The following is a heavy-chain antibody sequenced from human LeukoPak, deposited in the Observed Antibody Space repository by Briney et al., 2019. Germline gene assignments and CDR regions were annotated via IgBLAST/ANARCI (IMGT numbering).Heavy chain of an antibody. V-gene: IGHV4-59*12. J-gene: IGHJ4*02. CDR2: IYYSGST. D-gene: IGHD3-3*01. CDR1: GGSISSYY. Sequence: PSESLSLTCTVSGGSISSYYWSWIRQPPGKGLEWIGYIYYSGSTNYNPSLKSRVTISVDTSKNQFSLKLSSVTAADTAVYYCARALGFDDFWSGASSYHFDYWGQGTLVTVSS. CDR3: ARALGFDDFWSGASSYHFDY.